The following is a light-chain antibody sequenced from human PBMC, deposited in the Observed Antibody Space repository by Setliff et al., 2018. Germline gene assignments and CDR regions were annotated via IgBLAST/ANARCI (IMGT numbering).Light chain of an antibody. CDR1: QDVSRW. Sequence: DIQMTQSPSTLSASVGDRVTITCRASQDVSRWLAWYQQKPGRAPTLLIYEVSTLQSGVPSRFSGSGSGTEFTLTISGLRPDDFATYYCQQYNFYSRAFGLGTKVDIK. CDR3: QQYNFYSRA. J-gene: IGKJ3*01. CDR2: EVS. V-gene: IGKV1-5*03.